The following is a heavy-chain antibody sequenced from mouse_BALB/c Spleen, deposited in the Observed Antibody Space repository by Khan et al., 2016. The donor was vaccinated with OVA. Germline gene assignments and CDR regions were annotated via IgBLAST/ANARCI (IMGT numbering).Heavy chain of an antibody. CDR1: GYTFTTYW. CDR3: TRRELYGIFDY. J-gene: IGHJ3*01. D-gene: IGHD2-1*01. Sequence: VQLQESGAELAKPGASVKMSCKASGYTFTTYWMHWVKQRPGQGLEWIGYIDPSTGYTDYNQKFKDKASLTTNTSSNQAYLQLTSLTSEDSAVIYCTRRELYGIFDYWGHGTLVTVSA. V-gene: IGHV1-7*01. CDR2: IDPSTGYT.